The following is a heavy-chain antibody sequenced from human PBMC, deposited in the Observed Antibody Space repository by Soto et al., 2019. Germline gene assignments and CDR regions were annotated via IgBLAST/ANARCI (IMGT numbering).Heavy chain of an antibody. V-gene: IGHV4-34*01. J-gene: IGHJ4*02. CDR3: ARGRITMLH. Sequence: SSSGYYWSWVRQPPGKGLEWIGEINPSGSTNYNPSLKSRVTISVDTSNNQFSLNVNSVTAADTAVYYCARGRITMLHWGQGALVTVSS. CDR1: SSSGYY. D-gene: IGHD3-10*02. CDR2: INPSGST.